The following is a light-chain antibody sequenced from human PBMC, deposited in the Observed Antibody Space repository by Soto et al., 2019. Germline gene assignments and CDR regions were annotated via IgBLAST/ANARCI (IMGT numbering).Light chain of an antibody. CDR1: QSVSDY. V-gene: IGKV3-11*01. CDR2: DAS. CDR3: QQRVNWPPT. J-gene: IGKJ4*01. Sequence: VLTQSPARLSLSPGERATLSCRAGQSVSDYLAWYQQKPGQPPRLLFFDASNRATGVQDRFSAGGSGTDFTLIIISLEPEDFAVYYCQQRVNWPPTFGGGTKVEI.